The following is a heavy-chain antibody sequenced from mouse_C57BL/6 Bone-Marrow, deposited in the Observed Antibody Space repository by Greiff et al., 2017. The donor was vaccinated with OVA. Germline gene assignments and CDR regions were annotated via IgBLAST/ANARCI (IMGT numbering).Heavy chain of an antibody. Sequence: VKLVESGAELARPGASVKLSCKASGYTFTSYGISWVKQRTGQGLEWIGEIYPRSGNTYYNEKFKGKATLTADKSSSTAYMELRSLTSEDSAVYFCARCGGRDFDYWGQGTTLTVSS. CDR3: ARCGGRDFDY. CDR1: GYTFTSYG. J-gene: IGHJ2*01. V-gene: IGHV1-81*01. D-gene: IGHD3-3*01. CDR2: IYPRSGNT.